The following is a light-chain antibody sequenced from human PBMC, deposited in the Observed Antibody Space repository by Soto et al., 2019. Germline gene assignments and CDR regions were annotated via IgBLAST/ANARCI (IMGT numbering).Light chain of an antibody. Sequence: DIQMTQSPSTLSASVGDRVTITCRASQSIRDLLAWYQQKPGKAPKLLIYEASNLKSGVPSRFSGSGSGTEYTLTISSLQPEDFASYYCQQYNGFWTFGQGTKVEIK. V-gene: IGKV1-5*03. CDR1: QSIRDL. CDR3: QQYNGFWT. J-gene: IGKJ1*01. CDR2: EAS.